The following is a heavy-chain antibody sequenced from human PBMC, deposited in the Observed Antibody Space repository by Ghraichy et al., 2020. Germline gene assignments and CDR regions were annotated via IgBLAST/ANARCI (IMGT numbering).Heavy chain of an antibody. V-gene: IGHV2-70*04. CDR3: ARIAFGGSSYYFDY. J-gene: IGHJ4*02. CDR2: IDWDDDK. CDR1: GFSLSTSGMR. D-gene: IGHD6-13*01. Sequence: SGPTLVKPTQTLTLTCTFSGFSLSTSGMRVSWIRQPPGKALEWLARIDWDDDKFYSTSLKTRLTISKDTSKNQVVLTMTNMDPVDTATYYCARIAFGGSSYYFDYWGQGTLVTVSS.